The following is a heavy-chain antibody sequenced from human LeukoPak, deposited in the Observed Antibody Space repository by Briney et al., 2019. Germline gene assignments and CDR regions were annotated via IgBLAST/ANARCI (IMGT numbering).Heavy chain of an antibody. V-gene: IGHV4-39*02. CDR1: GDSIYITNYY. CDR2: IFYSGDT. D-gene: IGHD3-10*01. J-gene: IGHJ4*02. Sequence: SETLSLTCTVSGDSIYITNYYWDWIRQPPGKGLEWIGNIFYSGDTKYNPSLKSRVTISMEPSKNQFSLKLSSVTVADTAVYYCARDRKYGSESLRRLDYWGQGTLVTVSS. CDR3: ARDRKYGSESLRRLDY.